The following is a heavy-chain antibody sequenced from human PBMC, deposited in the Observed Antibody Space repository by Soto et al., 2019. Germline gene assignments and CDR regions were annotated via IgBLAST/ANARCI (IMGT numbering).Heavy chain of an antibody. D-gene: IGHD3-3*01. CDR3: ARGRQYDFWSGYYTDRARFDP. Sequence: SETLSLTCAVYGGSFSGYYWSWIRQPPGKGLEWIGEINHSGSTNYNPSLKSRVTISVDTSKNQFSLKLSSVTAADTAVYYCARGRQYDFWSGYYTDRARFDPWGQGTLVTVSS. J-gene: IGHJ5*02. V-gene: IGHV4-34*01. CDR1: GGSFSGYY. CDR2: INHSGST.